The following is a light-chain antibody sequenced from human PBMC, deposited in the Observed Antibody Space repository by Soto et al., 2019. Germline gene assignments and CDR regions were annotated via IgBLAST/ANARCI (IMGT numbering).Light chain of an antibody. CDR2: AAS. V-gene: IGKV1-5*01. CDR3: QQYNSYST. Sequence: DIQMTQSPSSLSASVGDRVTITCRASQSISSYLNWYQQKPGKAPKLLIYAASSLQSGVPSRFSGSGSDTEFTLTIHSLHPDDFATYYCQQYNSYSTFGQGTKVDI. J-gene: IGKJ1*01. CDR1: QSISSY.